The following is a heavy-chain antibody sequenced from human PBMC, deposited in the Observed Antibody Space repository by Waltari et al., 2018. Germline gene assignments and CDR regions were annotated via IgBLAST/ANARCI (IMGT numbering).Heavy chain of an antibody. D-gene: IGHD3-16*01. J-gene: IGHJ5*02. CDR1: W. CDR3: KTLEAVSS. Sequence: WVHRVPQCTGKGLVWVSGVDDDSITSRFADPVTGRFTIARDNARNALCLQMKSLRTEDTSVYFCKTLEAVSSWGQGTLVTVSS. V-gene: IGHV3-74*01. CDR2: VDDDSITS.